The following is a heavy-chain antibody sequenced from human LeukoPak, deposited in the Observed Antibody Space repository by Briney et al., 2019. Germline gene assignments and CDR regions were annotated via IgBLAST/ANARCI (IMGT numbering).Heavy chain of an antibody. CDR3: ARDHFWSGYYKQDYYYYYMDV. J-gene: IGHJ6*03. Sequence: PSETLSLTCTVSGGSISSYYWSWIRQPPGKGLEWIGYIYYSGSTNYNPSLKSRVTISVDTSKNQFSLKLSSVTAADTAVYYCARDHFWSGYYKQDYYYYYMDVWSKGTTVTVSS. CDR1: GGSISSYY. V-gene: IGHV4-59*01. CDR2: IYYSGST. D-gene: IGHD3-3*02.